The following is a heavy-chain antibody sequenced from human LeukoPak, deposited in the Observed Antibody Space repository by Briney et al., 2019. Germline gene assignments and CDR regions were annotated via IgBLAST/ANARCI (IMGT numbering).Heavy chain of an antibody. CDR2: MYYSGST. V-gene: IGHV4-38-2*01. CDR1: GFIVSGDF. Sequence: PGGSLRLSCAASGFIVSGDFMSWVRQPPGKGPEWIGSMYYSGSTFHNPSLKSRITISVDTSKNQLSLRLSSVTAADTAIYYCAVVAANFDYWGQGTLVTVSS. D-gene: IGHD2-15*01. CDR3: AVVAANFDY. J-gene: IGHJ4*02.